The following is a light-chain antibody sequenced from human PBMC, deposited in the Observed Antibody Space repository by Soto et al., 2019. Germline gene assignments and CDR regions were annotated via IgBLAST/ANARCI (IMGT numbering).Light chain of an antibody. CDR3: QQYKNWPPEHT. Sequence: EIVMTQSPATLSVSPGERATLSCRASQGVSTRLAWYQQKPGQAPRLLIYGASTRATGIPARFSGSGSGTALTHIILRMQSEDFAVYHCQQYKNWPPEHTFGQGTKLEIK. J-gene: IGKJ2*01. CDR1: QGVSTR. CDR2: GAS. V-gene: IGKV3D-15*01.